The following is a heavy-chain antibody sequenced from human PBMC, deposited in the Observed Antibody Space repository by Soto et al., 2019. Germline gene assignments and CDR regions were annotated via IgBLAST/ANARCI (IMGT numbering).Heavy chain of an antibody. CDR3: ARVGYCSGGSCYRFDP. V-gene: IGHV4-4*02. J-gene: IGHJ5*02. CDR1: GDSINSTNW. Sequence: QVQLQESGPGLVKPSGTLSLTCAVSGDSINSTNWWSWVRQPPGKGLEWIGEIHHSGSANYNPSLKSRVTISADKSKNQFSLKLSSVTAADTAVYYCARVGYCSGGSCYRFDPWGQGTLVTVSS. CDR2: IHHSGSA. D-gene: IGHD2-15*01.